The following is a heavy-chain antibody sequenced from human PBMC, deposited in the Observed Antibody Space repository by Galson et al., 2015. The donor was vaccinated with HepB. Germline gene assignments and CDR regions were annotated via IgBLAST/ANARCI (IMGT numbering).Heavy chain of an antibody. J-gene: IGHJ6*03. Sequence: SLRLSCAASGFIFSTYYMSWVRQAPGKGLEWVANIKGDGSEKYYVDSVKGRFTISRDNAENSLYLQMNSLRVEDTAVYYCGRARGFNIVVVPAAQDYWGFDYYYYYYMDVWGKGTTVTVSS. CDR1: GFIFSTYY. V-gene: IGHV3-7*03. D-gene: IGHD2-2*01. CDR3: GRARGFNIVVVPAAQDYWGFDYYYYYYMDV. CDR2: IKGDGSEK.